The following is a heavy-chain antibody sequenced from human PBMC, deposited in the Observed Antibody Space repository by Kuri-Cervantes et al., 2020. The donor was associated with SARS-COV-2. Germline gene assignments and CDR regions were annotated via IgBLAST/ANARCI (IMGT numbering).Heavy chain of an antibody. CDR1: GFTFSSYG. D-gene: IGHD2-15*01. Sequence: GGSLRLSCAASGFTFSSYGMTWVRQAPGKGLGWVSSISSSSDYIYYADSVKGRFTVSRDNAENSLYLQMNSLRAGDTAVYYCARDRGYCSGGGCYSTGFSFDYWGQGALVTVSS. V-gene: IGHV3-21*01. J-gene: IGHJ4*02. CDR3: ARDRGYCSGGGCYSTGFSFDY. CDR2: ISSSSDYI.